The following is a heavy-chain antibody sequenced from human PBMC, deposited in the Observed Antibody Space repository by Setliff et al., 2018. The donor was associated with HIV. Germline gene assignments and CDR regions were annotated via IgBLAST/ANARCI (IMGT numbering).Heavy chain of an antibody. V-gene: IGHV3-30*02. J-gene: IGHJ4*02. CDR2: ISYDGSNK. CDR1: GFTFSHYA. Sequence: GESLRLSCAASGFTFSHYAMHWVRQAPGKGLEWVALISYDGSNKYYADSVKGRFTISRDDSENMLYLQMNSLRAEDTSVYYCVKERTGYYGDYWGQGTLGTVSS. D-gene: IGHD3-9*01. CDR3: VKERTGYYGDY.